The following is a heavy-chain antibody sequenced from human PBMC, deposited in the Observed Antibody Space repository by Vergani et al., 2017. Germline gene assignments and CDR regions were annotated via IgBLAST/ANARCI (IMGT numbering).Heavy chain of an antibody. CDR1: GGTFSSYT. CDR3: ARDRGQIGSSVPREGYFDY. J-gene: IGHJ4*02. D-gene: IGHD6-19*01. CDR2: IIPILGIA. Sequence: QVQLVQSGAEVKKPGSSVKVSCKASGGTFSSYTISWVRQAPGQGLEWMGRIIPILGIANYAQKFQGRVTITADKSTSTAYMELSSLSSEDTAVYYCARDRGQIGSSVPREGYFDYWGQGTLVTVSS. V-gene: IGHV1-69*08.